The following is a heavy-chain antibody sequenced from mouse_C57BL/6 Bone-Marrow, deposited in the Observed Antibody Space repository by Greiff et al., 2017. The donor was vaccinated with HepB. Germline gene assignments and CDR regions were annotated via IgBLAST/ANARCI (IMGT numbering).Heavy chain of an antibody. J-gene: IGHJ1*03. Sequence: QVQLQQSGAELVRPGTSVKMSCKASGYTFTSYWITWVKQRPGQGLEWIGDIYPGSGSTNYNEKFKSKATLTVDTSSSTAYMQLSSLTSEDSAVYYCAVRRGYFDVWGTGTTVTVSS. V-gene: IGHV1-55*01. D-gene: IGHD2-14*01. CDR2: IYPGSGST. CDR1: GYTFTSYW. CDR3: AVRRGYFDV.